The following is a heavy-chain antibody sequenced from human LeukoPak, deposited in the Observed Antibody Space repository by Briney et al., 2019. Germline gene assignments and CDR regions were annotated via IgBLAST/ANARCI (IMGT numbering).Heavy chain of an antibody. CDR3: ARAPCEIGGYYPEYFQH. D-gene: IGHD3-22*01. CDR1: GFTFSTYW. V-gene: IGHV3-74*01. CDR2: IKSDGGT. Sequence: PGGSLRLSCAASGFTFSTYWMHWVRQAPGKGLVWVSHIKSDGGTNYADSVKGRFTISRDNAKKTVSLQMNSLRPEDTGVYYCARAPCEIGGYYPEYFQHWGQGTLVTVSS. J-gene: IGHJ1*01.